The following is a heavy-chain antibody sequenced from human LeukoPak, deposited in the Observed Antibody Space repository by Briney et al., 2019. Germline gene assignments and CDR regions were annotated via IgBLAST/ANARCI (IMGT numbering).Heavy chain of an antibody. Sequence: ASVKVSCKASGYTFTSYYMHWVRQAPGQGLEWMGWINPNSGGTNYAQKFQGRVTMTRDTSISTAYMELSRLRSDDTAVYWCAREEMYSSSSFDYWGQGTLVTVSS. CDR3: AREEMYSSSSFDY. CDR1: GYTFTSYY. D-gene: IGHD6-6*01. CDR2: INPNSGGT. V-gene: IGHV1-2*02. J-gene: IGHJ4*02.